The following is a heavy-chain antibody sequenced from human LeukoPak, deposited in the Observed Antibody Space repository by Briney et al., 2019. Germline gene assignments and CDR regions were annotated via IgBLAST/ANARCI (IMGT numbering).Heavy chain of an antibody. CDR1: GGSISSGGYY. Sequence: SQTLSLTCTVSGGSISSGGYYWSWIRQPPGKGLEWIGEINHSGSTNYNPSLKSRVTISVDTSKNQFSLKLSSVTAADTAVYYCARKGLRLMRGYGMDVWGQGTTVTVSS. CDR2: INHSGST. V-gene: IGHV4-30-2*01. CDR3: ARKGLRLMRGYGMDV. D-gene: IGHD5-12*01. J-gene: IGHJ6*02.